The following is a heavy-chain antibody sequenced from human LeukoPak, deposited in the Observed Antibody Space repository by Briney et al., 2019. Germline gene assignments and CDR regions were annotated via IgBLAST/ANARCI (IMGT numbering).Heavy chain of an antibody. D-gene: IGHD6-13*01. CDR2: LHYGGST. Sequence: VQPSETLSLTCTVSDGAITGYYWGWIRQPPGKGLDWIGHLHYGGSTNYNPSLKSRVTISVDTSKNHFSLKLSSVTAADTAVYYCARGYSTSWTYYFDYWGQGALVTVSS. V-gene: IGHV4-59*01. J-gene: IGHJ4*02. CDR3: ARGYSTSWTYYFDY. CDR1: DGAITGYY.